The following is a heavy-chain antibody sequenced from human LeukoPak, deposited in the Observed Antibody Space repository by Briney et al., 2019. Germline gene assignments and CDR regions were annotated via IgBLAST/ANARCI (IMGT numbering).Heavy chain of an antibody. J-gene: IGHJ6*02. V-gene: IGHV4-59*08. Sequence: SETLSLTCTVSGGSISGYYWSWIRQPPGKGLEWIAYVYYNGNTNYNPSLKSRVTISVDTSKNQFSLKLSPVTAADTAVYYCARHAPTGTFPMDVWGQGTTVTVSS. D-gene: IGHD2/OR15-2a*01. CDR3: ARHAPTGTFPMDV. CDR1: GGSISGYY. CDR2: VYYNGNT.